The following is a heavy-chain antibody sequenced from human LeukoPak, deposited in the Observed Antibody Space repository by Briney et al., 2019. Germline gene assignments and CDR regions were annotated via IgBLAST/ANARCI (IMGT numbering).Heavy chain of an antibody. Sequence: PGGSLRLSCAASGFTFSSYGMHWVRQAPGKGLEWVAVIWYDGSNKYYADSVKGRFTISRDNSKNTLYLQMNSLRAEDTAVYYCAKTGKPYYYGSGSYLAHHQVYWGQGTLVTVSS. CDR3: AKTGKPYYYGSGSYLAHHQVY. D-gene: IGHD3-10*01. J-gene: IGHJ4*02. V-gene: IGHV3-33*06. CDR2: IWYDGSNK. CDR1: GFTFSSYG.